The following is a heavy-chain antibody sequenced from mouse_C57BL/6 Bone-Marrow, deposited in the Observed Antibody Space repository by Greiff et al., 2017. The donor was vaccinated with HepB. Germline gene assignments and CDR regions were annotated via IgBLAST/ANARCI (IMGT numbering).Heavy chain of an antibody. D-gene: IGHD3-3*01. CDR2: INPNNGGT. J-gene: IGHJ3*01. Sequence: VQLMESGPELVKPGASVKIPCKASGYTFTDYNMDWVKQSHGKSLEWIGDINPNNGGTIYNQKFKGKATLTVDNSSSTAYMELRSLTSEDTAVYYCARRDAFAYWGQGTLVTVSA. CDR3: ARRDAFAY. CDR1: GYTFTDYN. V-gene: IGHV1-18*01.